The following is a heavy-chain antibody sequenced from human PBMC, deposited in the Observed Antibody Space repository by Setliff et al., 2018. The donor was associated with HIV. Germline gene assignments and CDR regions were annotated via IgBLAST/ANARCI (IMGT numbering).Heavy chain of an antibody. CDR3: ATSRGRSYYFDY. Sequence: ASVKVSCKASGYTFTSYDINWVRQATGQGLEWMGWMNPNSGNTGYAQKFQGRVTMTRNTSISTAYMELSSLRSEDTAVYYCATSRGRSYYFDYWGQGTLVTVSS. J-gene: IGHJ4*02. V-gene: IGHV1-8*01. CDR1: GYTFTSYD. D-gene: IGHD5-12*01. CDR2: MNPNSGNT.